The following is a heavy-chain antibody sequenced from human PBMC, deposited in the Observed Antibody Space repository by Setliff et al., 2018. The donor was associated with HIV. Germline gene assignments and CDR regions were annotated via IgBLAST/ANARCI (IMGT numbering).Heavy chain of an antibody. D-gene: IGHD3-3*01. CDR1: GFGFSGYF. CDR2: IGYSGTPI. J-gene: IGHJ6*03. V-gene: IGHV3-11*04. CDR3: ASMRITIFGVVTSYYSYMDV. Sequence: GGSLRLSCAASGFGFSGYFMSWIRQTPRKGLEWTSYIGYSGTPIYYADSVKGRFTISRDNAKNSLYLQMNSLRAEDTAVYYCASMRITIFGVVTSYYSYMDVWGKGTTVTVSS.